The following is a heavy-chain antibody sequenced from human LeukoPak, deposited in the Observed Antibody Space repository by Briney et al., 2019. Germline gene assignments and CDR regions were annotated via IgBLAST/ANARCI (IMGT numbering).Heavy chain of an antibody. CDR3: ARDLSTIFGIDYYMDV. J-gene: IGHJ6*03. D-gene: IGHD3-3*01. V-gene: IGHV1-46*01. CDR2: INPSGGST. CDR1: GYTFTSYY. Sequence: ASVKVSCKASGYTFTSYYMHWVRQAPGQGLEWMGIINPSGGSTSYAQKFQGRVTMTRDMSTSTVYMELSSLRSEDTAVYYCARDLSTIFGIDYYMDVWGKGTTVTVSS.